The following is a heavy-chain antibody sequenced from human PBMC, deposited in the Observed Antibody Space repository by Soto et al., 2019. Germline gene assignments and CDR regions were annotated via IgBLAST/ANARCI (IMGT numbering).Heavy chain of an antibody. D-gene: IGHD3-16*01. CDR1: NDSIRSGTYY. Sequence: PSETLSLTCTVSNDSIRSGTYYWTWIRQSPGKGLEWIGEIGQSGITKYNPSLKNRVSITIDTSKNQFSLRLNSMTAADTAVYYCARGHGVEPPGGEQFYFSPYGRAAGGKGTTVTVP. V-gene: IGHV4-39*07. J-gene: IGHJ6*04. CDR2: IGQSGIT. CDR3: ARGHGVEPPGGEQFYFSPYGRAA.